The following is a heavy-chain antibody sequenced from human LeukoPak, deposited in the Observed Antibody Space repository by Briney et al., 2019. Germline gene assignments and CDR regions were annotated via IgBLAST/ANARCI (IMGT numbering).Heavy chain of an antibody. Sequence: SETLSLTCTVSGGSISSYYWSWIRQPPGKGLEWIGYIYYSGSTNYNPSLKSRVTISVDTSKNQFSLKLSSVTAADTAVYYCARLQPPGSSGYNDAFDIWGQGTMVTVSS. CDR2: IYYSGST. J-gene: IGHJ3*02. D-gene: IGHD3-22*01. CDR1: GGSISSYY. CDR3: ARLQPPGSSGYNDAFDI. V-gene: IGHV4-59*08.